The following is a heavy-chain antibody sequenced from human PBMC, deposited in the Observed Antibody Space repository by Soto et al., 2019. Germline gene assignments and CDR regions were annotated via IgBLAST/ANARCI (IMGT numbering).Heavy chain of an antibody. CDR1: GFTFSSYA. J-gene: IGHJ6*03. CDR2: ISGSGGST. D-gene: IGHD3-3*01. Sequence: GGSLRLSCAASGFTFSSYAMSWVRQAPGKGLEWVSAISGSGGSTYYADSVKGRFTISRDNSKNTLYLQMNSLRAEDTAVYYCARFLEWLSRYDYMDVWGKGTTVTVSS. V-gene: IGHV3-23*01. CDR3: ARFLEWLSRYDYMDV.